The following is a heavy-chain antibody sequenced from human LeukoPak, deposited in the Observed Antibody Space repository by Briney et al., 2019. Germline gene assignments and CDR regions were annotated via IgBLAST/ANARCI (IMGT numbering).Heavy chain of an antibody. CDR3: VKSSGGGIAAAGTAYY. J-gene: IGHJ4*02. D-gene: IGHD6-13*01. CDR2: ISSNGVST. V-gene: IGHV3-64D*06. CDR1: GFTFSSYA. Sequence: PGGSLRLSCSASGFTFSSYAMHWVRQAPGKGLESVSAISSNGVSTYYADSVKGRFTISRDNSKNTLYLQMRSLRAEDTAVYYCVKSSGGGIAAAGTAYYWGQGTLVTVSS.